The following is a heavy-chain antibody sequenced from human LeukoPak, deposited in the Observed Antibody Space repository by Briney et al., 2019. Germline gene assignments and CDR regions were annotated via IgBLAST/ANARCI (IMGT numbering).Heavy chain of an antibody. CDR3: ARRSVPAVGKPHDAFDI. D-gene: IGHD2-2*01. Sequence: GESLKISCKGSGYIFSSYWIGWVRQMPGKGLEWVGIIYPGDSDTRYSPSFQGQVTISADKSTSTAYLQWTTLKASDTAVYYCARRSVPAVGKPHDAFDIWGQGTLVTVSS. V-gene: IGHV5-51*01. CDR1: GYIFSSYW. CDR2: IYPGDSDT. J-gene: IGHJ3*02.